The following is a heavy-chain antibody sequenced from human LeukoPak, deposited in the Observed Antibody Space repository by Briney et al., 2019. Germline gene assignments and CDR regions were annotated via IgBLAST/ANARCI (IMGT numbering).Heavy chain of an antibody. Sequence: SETLSLTCTVSGGSISSSSYYWGWIRQPPGKGLEWIGSIYYSGSTYYNPSLKSRVTISVDTSKNQFSLKLSSVTAADKAVYYCARGDTYYDILTGYQHWGQGTLVTVSS. D-gene: IGHD3-9*01. J-gene: IGHJ4*02. CDR2: IYYSGST. CDR3: ARGDTYYDILTGYQH. V-gene: IGHV4-39*07. CDR1: GGSISSSSYY.